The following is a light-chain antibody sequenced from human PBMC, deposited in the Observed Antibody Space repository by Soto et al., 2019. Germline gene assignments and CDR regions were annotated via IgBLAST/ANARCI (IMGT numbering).Light chain of an antibody. CDR3: QQRADWWT. CDR1: QNVDSNY. CDR2: DAS. Sequence: EIVLTQSPGTLSLSPGERATLSCRASQNVDSNYLAWYQQKPGQAPRLLIYDASNRATGIPARFSGSGSGTDFTLTISSLDPEDFAVYYCQQRADWWTFGQGTKVDI. J-gene: IGKJ1*01. V-gene: IGKV3-11*01.